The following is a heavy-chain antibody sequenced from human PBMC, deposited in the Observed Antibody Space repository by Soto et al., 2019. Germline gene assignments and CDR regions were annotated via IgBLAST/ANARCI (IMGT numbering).Heavy chain of an antibody. CDR2: IYYSGRT. Sequence: QVQLQESGPGLVKPSQTLSLTCTVSGGSISSGGYYWSWIRQHPGKGLEWIGYIYYSGRTYYNPSLQSRVTIPVDTSKNQFSLELSSVTAADTAGYYCAVTYCGGDCYSGGPAYYFDYWGQGTLVTVSS. CDR1: GGSISSGGYY. CDR3: AVTYCGGDCYSGGPAYYFDY. D-gene: IGHD2-21*02. J-gene: IGHJ4*02. V-gene: IGHV4-31*03.